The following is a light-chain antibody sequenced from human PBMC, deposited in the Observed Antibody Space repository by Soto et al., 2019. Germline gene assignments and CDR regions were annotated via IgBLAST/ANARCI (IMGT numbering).Light chain of an antibody. CDR1: QSVRNNY. CDR3: RQYTGSPLT. CDR2: SAS. Sequence: EIVFTQSPGTLSLSPGERATLSCRASQSVRNNYLAWYQQKPGQAHRLLIYSASRRATGIPDRFTGSVSGTDFTLTISRLEPEDLAVYYCRQYTGSPLTFGGGTKFE. V-gene: IGKV3-20*01. J-gene: IGKJ4*01.